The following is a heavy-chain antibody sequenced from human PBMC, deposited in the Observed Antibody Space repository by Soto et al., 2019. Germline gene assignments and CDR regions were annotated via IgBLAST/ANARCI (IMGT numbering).Heavy chain of an antibody. V-gene: IGHV4-39*01. Sequence: SETLSLTCTVSGGSISSSSYYWGWIRQPPGKGLEWIGSIYYSGSTDYNPSLKSRVTISVDTSKNQFSLKLSSVTAADTAGYSGARRRSCWTDASEIWGQGTRVTVSS. CDR1: GGSISSSSYY. CDR3: ARRRSCWTDASEI. CDR2: IYYSGST. D-gene: IGHD6-19*01. J-gene: IGHJ3*02.